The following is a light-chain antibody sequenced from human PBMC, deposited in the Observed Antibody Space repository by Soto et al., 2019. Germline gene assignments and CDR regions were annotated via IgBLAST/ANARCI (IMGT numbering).Light chain of an antibody. CDR1: QGISSY. Sequence: IHLTQSPSSLSASVVGIVTITFLASQGISSYLGWYQQKPGKAPNLLIYDASTLHSGVPSRFSGGGSGTDFTLTISSLQPEDFATYYCQQVNVYPSTFGGGTKVDIK. J-gene: IGKJ4*01. V-gene: IGKV1-9*01. CDR3: QQVNVYPST. CDR2: DAS.